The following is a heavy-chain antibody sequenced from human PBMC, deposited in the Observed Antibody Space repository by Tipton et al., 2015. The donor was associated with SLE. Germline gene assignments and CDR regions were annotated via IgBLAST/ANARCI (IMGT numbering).Heavy chain of an antibody. Sequence: QLVQSGAEVKKPGESLKISCRVSGYTFANFWISWVRQTPGKGLEWMGFIYPGDSDTKYSPSFEGQVTISADKSISTAYLQWSGLKASDTAIYYCARQGVVTPTDWYFDLWGRGTLVTVSS. V-gene: IGHV5-51*01. CDR1: GYTFANFW. D-gene: IGHD2-21*02. CDR2: IYPGDSDT. CDR3: ARQGVVTPTDWYFDL. J-gene: IGHJ2*01.